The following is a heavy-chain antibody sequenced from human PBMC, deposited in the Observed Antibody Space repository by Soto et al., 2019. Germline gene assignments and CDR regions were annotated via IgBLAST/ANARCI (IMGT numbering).Heavy chain of an antibody. J-gene: IGHJ5*02. CDR3: AKDRYSNYGRYDWFDP. Sequence: GGSLRLSCAASGFTFSNYAMSWVRQAPGKGLEWVSGISGTGGITYYADSVKGRFTISRDNSKNTLYLQMNSLRAEDTAVYYCAKDRYSNYGRYDWFDPWGQGTRVTVSS. CDR1: GFTFSNYA. D-gene: IGHD4-4*01. V-gene: IGHV3-23*01. CDR2: ISGTGGIT.